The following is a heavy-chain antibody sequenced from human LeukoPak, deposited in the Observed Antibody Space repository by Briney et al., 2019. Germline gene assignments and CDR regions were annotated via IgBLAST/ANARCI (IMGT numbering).Heavy chain of an antibody. CDR3: AKDISAHSYGRFFDY. D-gene: IGHD5-18*01. CDR2: ISGSGGST. CDR1: GFTFSSYA. Sequence: GGSLRLSCAASGFTFSSYAMSWVRQAPGKGLEWVSAISGSGGSTYYADSVKGRFTIPRDNSKNTLYLQMNSLRAEDTAVYYCAKDISAHSYGRFFDYWGQGTLVTVSS. V-gene: IGHV3-23*01. J-gene: IGHJ4*02.